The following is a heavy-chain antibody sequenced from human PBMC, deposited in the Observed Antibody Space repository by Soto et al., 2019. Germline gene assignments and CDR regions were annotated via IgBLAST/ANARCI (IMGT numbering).Heavy chain of an antibody. CDR3: ATQIVVVTYDAFDI. D-gene: IGHD3-22*01. J-gene: IGHJ3*02. CDR2: IYPGDSDT. CDR1: GYSFSTYC. Sequence: PGESLKISCKGSGYSFSTYCIGWVRQMPGKGLEWMGIIYPGDSDTRYSPSFQGQVTISADKSISTAYLQWSSLKASDTAMYYCATQIVVVTYDAFDIWGQGTMVTVSS. V-gene: IGHV5-51*01.